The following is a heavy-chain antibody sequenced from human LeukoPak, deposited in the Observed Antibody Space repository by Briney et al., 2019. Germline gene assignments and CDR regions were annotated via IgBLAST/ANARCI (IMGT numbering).Heavy chain of an antibody. CDR1: GYTFAGYY. J-gene: IGHJ4*02. D-gene: IGHD2-15*01. Sequence: SVKVSCKASGYTFAGYYMHWVRQAPGQGLEWMGRINPNSGDTTYAQKFQGRVTMTRDTSISTAYMELSRLRSDDTAVYYCAREYCSGGICYAYFDYWGQGTLVTVSS. CDR3: AREYCSGGICYAYFDY. CDR2: INPNSGDT. V-gene: IGHV1-2*06.